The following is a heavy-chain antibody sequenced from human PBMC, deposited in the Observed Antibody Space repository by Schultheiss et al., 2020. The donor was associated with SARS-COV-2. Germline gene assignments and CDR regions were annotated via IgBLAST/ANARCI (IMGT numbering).Heavy chain of an antibody. V-gene: IGHV3-11*01. Sequence: GGSLRLSCAASGFTFSDYYMSWIRQAPGKGLEWVSYISSSGSTIYYADSVKGRFTISRDNAKNSLYLQMNSLRAEDTAVYYCARRGEMATIGWSFYGMDVWGQGTTVTVSS. D-gene: IGHD5-24*01. CDR1: GFTFSDYY. J-gene: IGHJ6*02. CDR3: ARRGEMATIGWSFYGMDV. CDR2: ISSSGSTI.